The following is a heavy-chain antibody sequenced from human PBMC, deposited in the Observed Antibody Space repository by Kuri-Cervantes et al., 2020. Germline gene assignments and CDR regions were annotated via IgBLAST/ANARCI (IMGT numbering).Heavy chain of an antibody. CDR1: GDSVSSNSAA. J-gene: IGHJ2*01. Sequence: SQTLSLTCAISGDSVSSNSAAWNWIRQSPSRGLEWLGRTYYRSKWYNDYAVSVKSRITINPDTSKNQFSLQLNSVTPEDTAVYYCARANDCSSTSCKTTWYFDLWGRGTLVTVSS. V-gene: IGHV6-1*01. CDR2: TYYRSKWYN. CDR3: ARANDCSSTSCKTTWYFDL. D-gene: IGHD2-2*01.